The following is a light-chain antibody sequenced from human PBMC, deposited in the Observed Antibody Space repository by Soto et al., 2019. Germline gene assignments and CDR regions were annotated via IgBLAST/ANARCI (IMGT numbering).Light chain of an antibody. CDR1: QSVSSSY. CDR3: QQYGSSPI. V-gene: IGKV3-20*01. Sequence: EIVLTQSPGTLSLYPGERATLSCRASQSVSSSYLAWYQQKPGQAPRLLIYGASSRATGIPDRFSGSGSGTDFTLTISRLEPEDFAVYYCQQYGSSPIFGGGTKVDIK. J-gene: IGKJ4*01. CDR2: GAS.